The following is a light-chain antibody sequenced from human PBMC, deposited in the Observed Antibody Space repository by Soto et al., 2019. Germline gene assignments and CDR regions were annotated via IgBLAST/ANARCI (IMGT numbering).Light chain of an antibody. J-gene: IGLJ2*01. CDR1: SGHSRYA. CDR3: QTWGTGLVV. V-gene: IGLV4-69*01. Sequence: QPVLTQLPSASASLGASVKLTCTLSSGHSRYAIAWHQQQPEKGPRYLMKVTSDGSHIKGDGIPDRFSGSSSGAERYLTISRLQSEDEADYYCQTWGTGLVVFAGGTKVTVL. CDR2: VTSDGSH.